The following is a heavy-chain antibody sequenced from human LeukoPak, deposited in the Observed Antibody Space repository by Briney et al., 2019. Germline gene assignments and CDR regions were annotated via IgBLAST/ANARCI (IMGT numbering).Heavy chain of an antibody. CDR1: GFTLSTYG. CDR2: FWYDGTDA. V-gene: IGHV3-33*01. J-gene: IGHJ3*02. Sequence: PGRSLRLSCAASGFTLSTYGMHSLRQAPGRGLDWVAFFWYDGTDAFYGDSVKGRFTITRDNSQNTLYLQMNSLRVEDTAVYYCARDGFTTSHAFDIWGQGTTVTVSP. CDR3: ARDGFTTSHAFDI. D-gene: IGHD1-14*01.